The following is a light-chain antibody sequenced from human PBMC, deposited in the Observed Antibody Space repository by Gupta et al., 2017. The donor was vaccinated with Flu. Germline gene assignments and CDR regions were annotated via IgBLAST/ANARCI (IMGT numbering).Light chain of an antibody. CDR2: LGS. CDR3: MQALQTPGT. Sequence: DIVMTQSPLSLRVTPGEPASISCRSCQSLLHSNGYNYLDWYLQKPGQSPQLLIYLGSNRASGVPDRFSGSGSGTDFTLKISRVEAEDVGVYYCMQALQTPGTFGPGTKVDIK. V-gene: IGKV2-28*01. J-gene: IGKJ3*01. CDR1: QSLLHSNGYNY.